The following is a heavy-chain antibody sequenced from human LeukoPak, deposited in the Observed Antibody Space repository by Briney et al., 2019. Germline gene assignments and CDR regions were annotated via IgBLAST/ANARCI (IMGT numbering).Heavy chain of an antibody. CDR1: GFTFSNYW. CDR2: INTDGSRI. Sequence: GGSLRLSCAASGFTFSNYWMHWVRHAPGKGLAWVSRINTDGSRITYADSMKGRFTISRDNAMNTVYLQMNSLRAEDTAVYYCARVLSGSWDWFDPWGQGTLVTVSS. J-gene: IGHJ5*02. V-gene: IGHV3-74*01. D-gene: IGHD3-22*01. CDR3: ARVLSGSWDWFDP.